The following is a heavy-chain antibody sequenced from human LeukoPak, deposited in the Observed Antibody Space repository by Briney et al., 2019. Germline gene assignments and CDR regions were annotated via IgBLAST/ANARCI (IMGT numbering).Heavy chain of an antibody. CDR2: ISYDGSNK. V-gene: IGHV3-30*18. D-gene: IGHD3-3*01. CDR1: GFTFSSYG. CDR3: AKDFSSNTIFGVDIMVYYYYYGMDV. Sequence: PGGSLRLSCAASGFTFSSYGMHWVRQAPGKGLEWVAVISYDGSNKYYADSVKGRFTISRDNSKNTLYLQMNSLRAEDTAVYHCAKDFSSNTIFGVDIMVYYYYYGMDVWGQGTTVTVSS. J-gene: IGHJ6*02.